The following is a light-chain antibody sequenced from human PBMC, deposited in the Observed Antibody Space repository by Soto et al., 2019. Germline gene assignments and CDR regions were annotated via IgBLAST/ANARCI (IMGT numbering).Light chain of an antibody. CDR3: MQALQTLMYT. CDR1: QSLLHSTGYNH. Sequence: DIVMPQSPLSLPVTPGEPASISCRSSQSLLHSTGYNHLDWYLQKPGQSPQRLIYLGSNLSSGVPDRFSGSGSCTDFTLKISRVEAEDGGVYYCMQALQTLMYTFGQGTKLEIK. J-gene: IGKJ2*01. CDR2: LGS. V-gene: IGKV2-28*01.